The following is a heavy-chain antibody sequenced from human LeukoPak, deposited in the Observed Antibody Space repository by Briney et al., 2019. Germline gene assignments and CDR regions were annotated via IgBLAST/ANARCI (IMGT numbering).Heavy chain of an antibody. D-gene: IGHD3-22*01. J-gene: IGHJ4*02. CDR3: ARQCYYYDSNESCDY. Sequence: KSGGSLTLSCAASGFTFSTYSMNWVRQAPGKGLEWVSSISSGRGYIYYADSVKGRFSISRDNAKNSLYLQMNSLRAEDTAVYYCARQCYYYDSNESCDYWGQGTLVTVSS. CDR2: ISSGRGYI. CDR1: GFTFSTYS. V-gene: IGHV3-21*01.